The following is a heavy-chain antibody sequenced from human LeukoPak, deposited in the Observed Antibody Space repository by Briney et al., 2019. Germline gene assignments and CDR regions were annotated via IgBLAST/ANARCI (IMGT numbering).Heavy chain of an antibody. V-gene: IGHV4-30-2*01. CDR2: IYHSGST. CDR3: ATSIQLWRRGFDY. D-gene: IGHD5-18*01. J-gene: IGHJ4*02. CDR1: GGSISSGGYS. Sequence: PSQTLSLTCAVSGGSISSGGYSWSWIRQPPGKGLEWIGYIYHSGSTYYNPSLKSRVTISVDRSKNQFSLKLSSVTAADTAVYYCATSIQLWRRGFDYWGQGTLVTVSS.